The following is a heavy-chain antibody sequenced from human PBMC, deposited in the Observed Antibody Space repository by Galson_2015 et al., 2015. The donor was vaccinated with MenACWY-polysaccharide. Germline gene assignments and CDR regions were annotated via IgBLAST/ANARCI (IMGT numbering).Heavy chain of an antibody. J-gene: IGHJ6*02. CDR2: ISSRGGTI. V-gene: IGHV3-11*04. Sequence: SLRLSCAASGFTFSDYYMSWIRQAPGKGLECISHISSRGGTIYYADSVKGRFTISRDNAKNSLYLQMNSLSAEDTAVYFCARGHLGLGLWGQGTTVTVSS. CDR1: GFTFSDYY. D-gene: IGHD7-27*01. CDR3: ARGHLGLGL.